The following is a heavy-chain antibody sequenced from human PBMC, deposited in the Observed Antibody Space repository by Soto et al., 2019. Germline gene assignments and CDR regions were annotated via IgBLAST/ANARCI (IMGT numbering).Heavy chain of an antibody. J-gene: IGHJ5*02. CDR3: ARHSYYSNPLRFDP. V-gene: IGHV4-39*01. CDR2: IYYSGST. CDR1: GGSISSSSYY. D-gene: IGHD4-4*01. Sequence: SETLSLTCTVSGGSISSSSYYWGWIRQPPGKGLEWIGSIYYSGSTYYNPSLKSRVTISVDTSKNQFSLRLSSVTAAETAVYYCARHSYYSNPLRFDPWGQGTLVTVPQ.